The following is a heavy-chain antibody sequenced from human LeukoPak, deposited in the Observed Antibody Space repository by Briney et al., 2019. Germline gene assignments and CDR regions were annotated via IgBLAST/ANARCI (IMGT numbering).Heavy chain of an antibody. J-gene: IGHJ5*02. CDR3: ARGRIRYFDWLSP. CDR2: IYYSGST. Sequence: SETLSLTCTVSGGSISSGDYYWSWIRQPPGKGLEWIGYIYYSGSTYYNPSLKSRVTISVDTSKNQFSLKLSSVTAADTAVYYCARGRIRYFDWLSPWGQGTLVTVSS. CDR1: GGSISSGDYY. D-gene: IGHD3-9*01. V-gene: IGHV4-30-4*01.